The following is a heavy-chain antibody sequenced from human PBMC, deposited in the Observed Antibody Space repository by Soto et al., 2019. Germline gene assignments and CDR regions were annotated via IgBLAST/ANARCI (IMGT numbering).Heavy chain of an antibody. J-gene: IGHJ6*02. CDR3: ARDVYCGGDCYSPDGMDV. Sequence: GGSLRLSCAASGFTFSSYAMHWVRQAPGKGLEWVAVISYDGSNKYYADSVKGRFTISRDNSKNTLYLQMNSLRAEDTAVYYCARDVYCGGDCYSPDGMDVWGQGTTVTVSS. CDR2: ISYDGSNK. D-gene: IGHD2-21*02. CDR1: GFTFSSYA. V-gene: IGHV3-30-3*01.